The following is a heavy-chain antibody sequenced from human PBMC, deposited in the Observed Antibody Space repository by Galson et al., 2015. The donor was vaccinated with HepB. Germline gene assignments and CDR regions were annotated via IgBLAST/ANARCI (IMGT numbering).Heavy chain of an antibody. CDR3: ATEGGDYYYYYYMDL. CDR1: GFAFSQYW. V-gene: IGHV3-15*01. CDR2: IKSNVDGGTI. D-gene: IGHD1-26*01. J-gene: IGHJ6*03. Sequence: SLRLSCAASGFAFSQYWMTWVRQAPGKGLEWVGHIKSNVDGGTIDYAAPVKGRFTITRDDSKNTLYLQMNSLKTEDTAVYYCATEGGDYYYYYYMDLLGKGTTVTVSS.